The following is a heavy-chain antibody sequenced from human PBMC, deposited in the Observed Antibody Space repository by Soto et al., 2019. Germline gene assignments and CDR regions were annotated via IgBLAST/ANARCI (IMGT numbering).Heavy chain of an antibody. CDR2: ISSSSSYI. V-gene: IGHV3-21*01. CDR1: GFTFSSYS. D-gene: IGHD3-16*01. CDR3: ARDSGRYVSLSGYYYYYMDV. J-gene: IGHJ6*03. Sequence: GSLKISCAASGFTFSSYSMNWVRQAPGKGLEWVSSISSSSSYIYYADSVKGRFTISRDNAKNSLYLQMNSLRAEDTAVYYCARDSGRYVSLSGYYYYYMDVWGKGTTVTGS.